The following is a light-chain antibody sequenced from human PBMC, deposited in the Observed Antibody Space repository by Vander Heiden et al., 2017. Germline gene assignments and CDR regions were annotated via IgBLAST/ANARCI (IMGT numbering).Light chain of an antibody. CDR1: QSLLHSNGYNY. V-gene: IGKV2-28*01. CDR2: LGS. CDR3: RQALQNHPQYT. Sequence: DIVMTQSPLSLPVTPGEPASISCRSSQSLLHSNGYNYLDWYLQKPGQSPQLLIYLGSNRAYGGNDRCSGSGEGTDGKLKIIRGEAEDVGVYYCRQALQNHPQYTFGQGTKMEIK. J-gene: IGKJ2*01.